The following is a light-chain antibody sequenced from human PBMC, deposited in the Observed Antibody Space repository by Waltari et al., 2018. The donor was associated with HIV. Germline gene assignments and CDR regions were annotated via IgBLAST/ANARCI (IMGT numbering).Light chain of an antibody. CDR1: SSNIGSKY. CDR3: AAWDDSLSGRGV. CDR2: RNY. V-gene: IGLV1-47*01. J-gene: IGLJ2*01. Sequence: QSVLTQPPSASGTPGQRVTISCSGSSSNIGSKYVYWYQQLPGTAPKLLIYRNYQRPSGFPDRFSGSKSGTSASLAISGLRSEDEADDYCAAWDDSLSGRGVFGGGTKLTVL.